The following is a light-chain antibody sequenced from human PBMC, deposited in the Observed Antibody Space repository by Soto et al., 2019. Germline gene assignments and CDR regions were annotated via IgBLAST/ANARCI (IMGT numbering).Light chain of an antibody. V-gene: IGKV3-15*01. CDR3: QQYNLWPRT. Sequence: EIVMTQSPATLSVSPGERATLSCRASQTVGSNLAWYQQKPGQVPRLLIYGASTRATGIPARFSGSGSGTELTLPISSLQSEDFAVYYCQQYNLWPRTFGQGTKVEIK. CDR2: GAS. CDR1: QTVGSN. J-gene: IGKJ1*01.